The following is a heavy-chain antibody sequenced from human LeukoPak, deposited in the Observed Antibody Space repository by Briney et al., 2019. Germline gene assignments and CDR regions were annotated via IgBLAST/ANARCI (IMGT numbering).Heavy chain of an antibody. D-gene: IGHD3-22*01. Sequence: PSQTLSLTCTVSGGTLSRGGYHWSRHPQHQGQGLEGIGYPYYSGSTYSHTSHKRRTTISVDTSKYQFSLKLSSVTAADTAVYYCARDPPYYDSSGRDDAFDIWGQGTMVTVSS. CDR3: ARDPPYYDSSGRDDAFDI. V-gene: IGHV4-31*03. CDR1: GGTLSRGGYH. J-gene: IGHJ3*02. CDR2: PYYSGST.